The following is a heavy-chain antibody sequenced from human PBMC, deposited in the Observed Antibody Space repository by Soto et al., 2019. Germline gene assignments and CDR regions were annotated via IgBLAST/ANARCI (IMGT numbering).Heavy chain of an antibody. CDR2: VYYSGST. CDR3: ARHRYSGYDYGRFDY. CDR1: GGSISSGDYY. D-gene: IGHD5-12*01. V-gene: IGHV4-61*08. Sequence: PSETLSLTCTVSGGSISSGDYYWNWIRQPPGKGLEWIGYVYYSGSTKYNPSLKSRITMSVDTSNNQFSLKLSSVTAADTAVYYCARHRYSGYDYGRFDYWGQGTLVTVS. J-gene: IGHJ4*02.